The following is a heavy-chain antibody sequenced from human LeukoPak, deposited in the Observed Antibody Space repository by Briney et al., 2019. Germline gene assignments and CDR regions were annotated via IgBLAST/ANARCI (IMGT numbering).Heavy chain of an antibody. J-gene: IGHJ4*02. CDR3: AKATGHGDFRTDY. D-gene: IGHD1-1*01. CDR2: INGGGGRT. Sequence: GGSLRLSCAASGFIFAAYAMHWVRQVPGKGLEWVSLINGGGGRTFYADSVRGRFTISRDNSKNSLYLQMSGLRPEDTAFFYCAKATGHGDFRTDYWGQGTLVTVSS. CDR1: GFIFAAYA. V-gene: IGHV3-43*02.